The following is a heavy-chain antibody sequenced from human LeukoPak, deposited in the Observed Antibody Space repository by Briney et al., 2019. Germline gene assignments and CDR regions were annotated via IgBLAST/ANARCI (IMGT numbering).Heavy chain of an antibody. J-gene: IGHJ3*02. D-gene: IGHD3-22*01. CDR3: ARGYYDSSGYYYDDAFDI. Sequence: SCKASGGTFSSYAISWVRQAPGKGLEWVSVIYSGGSTYYADSVKGRFTISRDNSKNTLYLQMNSLRAEDTAVYYCARGYYDSSGYYYDDAFDIWGQGTMVTVSS. V-gene: IGHV3-53*01. CDR2: IYSGGST. CDR1: GGTFSSYA.